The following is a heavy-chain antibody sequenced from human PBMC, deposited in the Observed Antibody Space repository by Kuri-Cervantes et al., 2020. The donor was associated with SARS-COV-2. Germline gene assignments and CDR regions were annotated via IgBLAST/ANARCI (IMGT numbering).Heavy chain of an antibody. CDR2: IIPLFSTT. J-gene: IGHJ2*01. D-gene: IGHD6-13*01. CDR1: GRTFSNYA. V-gene: IGHV1-69*05. Sequence: SVKVSCKASGRTFSNYAFSWVRQAPGQGLEWTGGIIPLFSTTNYAQRFQGRVTITMDESTNTVYMELSSLTSEDTAVYYCARGEQQLVQVGWFSDLWGRGTLVTVSS. CDR3: ARGEQQLVQVGWFSDL.